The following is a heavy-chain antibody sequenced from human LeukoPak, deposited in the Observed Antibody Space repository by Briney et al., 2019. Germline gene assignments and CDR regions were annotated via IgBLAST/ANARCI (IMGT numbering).Heavy chain of an antibody. D-gene: IGHD4-17*01. CDR3: AKAASYGVQPYYFDY. CDR1: GFTFSSYW. V-gene: IGHV3-74*01. CDR2: INSDGSST. J-gene: IGHJ4*02. Sequence: GGSLRLSCAASGFTFSSYWMHWVRQAPGKGLVWVSRINSDGSSTNYADSVKGRFTISRDNAKNTLYLQMNSLRAEDTAVYYCAKAASYGVQPYYFDYWGQGTLVTVSS.